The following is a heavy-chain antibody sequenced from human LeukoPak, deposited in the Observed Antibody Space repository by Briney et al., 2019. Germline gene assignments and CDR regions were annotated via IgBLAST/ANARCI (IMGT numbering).Heavy chain of an antibody. J-gene: IGHJ4*02. V-gene: IGHV5-51*01. CDR3: VRRSGRWSDFDY. Sequence: GESLKISCKVSADTFTNYWIAWVRQMPGKGLEWMGIIYPGDSETIYGPSFQGQVTISADRSPTTAYLQWRSLKASDSAMYYCVRRSGRWSDFDYWGQGTLVTVSS. CDR2: IYPGDSET. D-gene: IGHD3-3*01. CDR1: ADTFTNYW.